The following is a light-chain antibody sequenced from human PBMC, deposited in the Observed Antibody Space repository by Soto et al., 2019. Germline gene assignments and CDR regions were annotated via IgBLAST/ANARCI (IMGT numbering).Light chain of an antibody. V-gene: IGLV2-14*01. Sequence: QSALTQPASVSGSPGQSITISCTGTSSDVGGYNYVSWYQQHPGKAPKLMIYEVSNRPSGVPNRFSGSKSGNTASLTISGLQAEDEADYYCSSYTSSSIYVFGTGTKLTVL. CDR3: SSYTSSSIYV. J-gene: IGLJ1*01. CDR1: SSDVGGYNY. CDR2: EVS.